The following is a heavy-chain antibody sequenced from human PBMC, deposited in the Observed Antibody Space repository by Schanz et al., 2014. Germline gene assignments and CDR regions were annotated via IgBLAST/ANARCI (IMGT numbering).Heavy chain of an antibody. V-gene: IGHV3-23*04. J-gene: IGHJ4*02. CDR3: ARGGPAYYFDD. Sequence: EVQLVESGGGLVQPGGSLRLSCAASGFTFSAYAMTWVRQIPGKGLEWVSAISGRDGSTYYADSVRGRFTISRDNSKNTVYIQMNSLRAEDTAVYYCARGGPAYYFDDWGQGTLVTVSS. CDR1: GFTFSAYA. CDR2: ISGRDGST.